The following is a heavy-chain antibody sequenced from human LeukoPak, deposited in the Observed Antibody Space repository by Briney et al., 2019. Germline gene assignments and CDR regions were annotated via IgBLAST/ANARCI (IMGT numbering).Heavy chain of an antibody. CDR2: IGTAGDT. J-gene: IGHJ6*03. CDR1: GFTFSSYD. Sequence: PGGSLRLSCAASGFTFSSYDMHWVRQATGKGLEWVSAIGTAGDTYYPGSVKGRFTISRENAKNSLYLQMNSLRAGDTAVYYCARGKDTAMGRGHYYYYMDVWGKGTTVTVSS. V-gene: IGHV3-13*01. CDR3: ARGKDTAMGRGHYYYYMDV. D-gene: IGHD5-18*01.